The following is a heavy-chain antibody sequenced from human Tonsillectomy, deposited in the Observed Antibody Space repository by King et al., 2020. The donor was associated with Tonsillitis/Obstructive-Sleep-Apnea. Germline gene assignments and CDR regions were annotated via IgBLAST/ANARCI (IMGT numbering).Heavy chain of an antibody. D-gene: IGHD2-15*01. Sequence: VQLVESGGGVVQPGRSLRLSCAASGLTFSSYGMHWVRQAPGKGLEWVAVIWYDGSNKYYADSVKGRFTISRDNSKNTMDLQMNSLRAEDTAVYYCARDFGYCSGGTCKYYFDYWGQGTLVTVSS. CDR1: GLTFSSYG. J-gene: IGHJ4*02. V-gene: IGHV3-33*01. CDR2: IWYDGSNK. CDR3: ARDFGYCSGGTCKYYFDY.